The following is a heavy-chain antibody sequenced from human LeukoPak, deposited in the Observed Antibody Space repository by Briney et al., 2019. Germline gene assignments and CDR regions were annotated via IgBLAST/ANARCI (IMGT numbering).Heavy chain of an antibody. Sequence: PSETLSLTCAVYGGSFSGYYWSWIRQPPGKGLEWIGEINHSGSTNYNPSLKSRVTISVDTSKNQFSLKLSSVTAADTAVYYCARGLTVTTYGGYYYYYYMDVWGKGTTVTVSS. CDR1: GGSFSGYY. CDR3: ARGLTVTTYGGYYYYYYMDV. J-gene: IGHJ6*03. V-gene: IGHV4-34*01. CDR2: INHSGST. D-gene: IGHD4-11*01.